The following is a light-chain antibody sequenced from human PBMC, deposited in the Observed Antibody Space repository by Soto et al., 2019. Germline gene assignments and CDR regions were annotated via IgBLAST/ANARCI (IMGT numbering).Light chain of an antibody. CDR3: SSYTSSSTYV. Sequence: QSALTQPASVSGSPGQSITISCTGTSSDIGLFNYVSWFQQHPGKAPKVMISEVSDRPSGVSNRFSGSKSGNTASLTISGLQAEDEADYYCSSYTSSSTYVFGTGTKLTVL. CDR2: EVS. V-gene: IGLV2-14*01. CDR1: SSDIGLFNY. J-gene: IGLJ1*01.